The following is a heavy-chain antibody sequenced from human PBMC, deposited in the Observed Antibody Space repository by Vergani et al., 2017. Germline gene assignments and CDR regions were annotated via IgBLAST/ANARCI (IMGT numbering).Heavy chain of an antibody. V-gene: IGHV1-69*12. D-gene: IGHD6-13*01. CDR1: GGTFSSYA. Sequence: QVQLVQSGAEVKKPGSSVKVSCKASGGTFSSYAISWVRQAPGQGLEWMGGIIPIFGTANYAQTFQGRVTITADESKSTAYMELSSLRSEEPAVYYCASSSRNVPPPGRPRWFYSFDSGRQGRMVTVSS. CDR3: ASSSRNVPPPGRPRWFYSFDS. CDR2: IIPIFGTA. J-gene: IGHJ3*02.